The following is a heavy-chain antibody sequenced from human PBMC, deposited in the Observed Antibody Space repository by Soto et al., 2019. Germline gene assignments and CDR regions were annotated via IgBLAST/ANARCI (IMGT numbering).Heavy chain of an antibody. CDR3: ATVDFEYSCFSLLDHYHYRMDF. D-gene: IGHD6-6*01. J-gene: IGHJ6*02. CDR1: GGSISSSNW. CDR2: IYHSGST. V-gene: IGHV4-4*03. Sequence: PETLSLTCAVSGGSISSSNWWSWVRQPPGKGLEWIGEIYHSGSTNYNPSLKSRVTISVDKSKNQFSLKLSSVTAADTAVYYCATVDFEYSCFSLLDHYHYRMDFPGQGTTVTVSS.